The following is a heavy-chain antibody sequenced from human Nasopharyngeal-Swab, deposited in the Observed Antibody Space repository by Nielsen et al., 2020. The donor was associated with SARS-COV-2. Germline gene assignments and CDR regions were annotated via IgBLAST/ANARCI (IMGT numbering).Heavy chain of an antibody. Sequence: SETLSLTCTVSGGSISNSYWSWIRQPPGKGLEWIGYIYYSGSTNYNPSLKGRVTISVDTSKNKLSLKLSSVTAADTAVYYCARYGSGNKFDYWGQGTLVTVSS. V-gene: IGHV4-59*01. CDR2: IYYSGST. CDR3: ARYGSGNKFDY. J-gene: IGHJ4*02. D-gene: IGHD3-10*01. CDR1: GGSISNSY.